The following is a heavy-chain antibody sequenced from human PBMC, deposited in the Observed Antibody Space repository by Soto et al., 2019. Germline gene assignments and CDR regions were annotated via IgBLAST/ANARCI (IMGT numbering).Heavy chain of an antibody. Sequence: PGGSLRLSCAASGVTFSNYWMHWVRQAPGKGLEWVSRIKRDGSTTNYADSVKGRFTISRDNAKNTLYLEMNSLRVEDTVDYYGERGAINYSYGAVWGKGTTVPVSS. CDR3: ERGAINYSYGAV. J-gene: IGHJ6*03. CDR2: IKRDGSTT. CDR1: GVTFSNYW. V-gene: IGHV3-74*01.